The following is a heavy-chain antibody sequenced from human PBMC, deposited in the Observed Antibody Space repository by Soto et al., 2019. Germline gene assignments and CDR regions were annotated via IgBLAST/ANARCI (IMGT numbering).Heavy chain of an antibody. J-gene: IGHJ4*02. D-gene: IGHD3-22*01. CDR1: GFTYSSYS. V-gene: IGHV3-48*01. CDR3: ARGAYYYDSSGLSY. Sequence: EVQLVESGGGLGQPGGSLRLSCAASGFTYSSYSMHWVRQAPGTGLEWVSYISSSSSTIYYADSVKGRFTISRDNAKNSLYRQMNSLRAQDTAVYYCARGAYYYDSSGLSYWGQGTLVTVSS. CDR2: ISSSSSTI.